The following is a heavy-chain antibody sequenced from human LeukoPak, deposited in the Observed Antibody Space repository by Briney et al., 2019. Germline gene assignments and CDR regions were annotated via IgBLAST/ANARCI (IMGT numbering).Heavy chain of an antibody. CDR2: ISGRGNRT. CDR1: GFTFNNYA. V-gene: IGHV3-23*01. D-gene: IGHD3-22*01. CDR3: AKDRNYYDSSGYPYYFDY. J-gene: IGHJ4*02. Sequence: GGSLGLSCAASGFTFNNYAMSWVRQAPGKGPEWVSAISGRGNRTYYADSVKGRFTISRDNSKNTLYLQMNSLRAEDTAVYYCAKDRNYYDSSGYPYYFDYWGQGTLVTVSS.